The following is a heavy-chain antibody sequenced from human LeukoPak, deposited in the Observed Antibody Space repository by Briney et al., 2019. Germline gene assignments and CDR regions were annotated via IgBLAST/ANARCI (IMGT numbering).Heavy chain of an antibody. CDR1: GFTFSSYG. Sequence: GGSLRLSCAASGFTFSSYGMHWVRQAPGKGLEWVAVIWYDGSNKYYADSVKGRFTISRDNAKNSLYLQMNSLRAEDTAVYYCARNTVYCSSTSCPSYYYYMDVWGKGTTVTVSS. J-gene: IGHJ6*03. D-gene: IGHD2-2*01. CDR2: IWYDGSNK. CDR3: ARNTVYCSSTSCPSYYYYMDV. V-gene: IGHV3-33*03.